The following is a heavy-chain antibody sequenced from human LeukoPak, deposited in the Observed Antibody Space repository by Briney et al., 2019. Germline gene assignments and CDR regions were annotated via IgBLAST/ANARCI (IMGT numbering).Heavy chain of an antibody. Sequence: SQTLSLTCTVSGGSISSGGYYWSWIRQPPGKGLEWIGFIYYSGSTNYNPSLKSRVTISVDTSKNQFSLKLSSVTAADTAVYYCARGRGIAARPWYFDLWGRGTLVTVSS. CDR2: IYYSGST. D-gene: IGHD6-6*01. CDR3: ARGRGIAARPWYFDL. V-gene: IGHV4-61*08. CDR1: GGSISSGGYY. J-gene: IGHJ2*01.